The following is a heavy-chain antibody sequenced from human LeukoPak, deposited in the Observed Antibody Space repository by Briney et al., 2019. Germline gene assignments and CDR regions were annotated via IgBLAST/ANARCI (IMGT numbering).Heavy chain of an antibody. CDR3: ARDAMDSSSWYMTNWFDP. V-gene: IGHV4-4*07. Sequence: SETLSLTCTVSGGSISSYYWSWIRQPAGKGLEWVGRIYTSGSTNYNPSLKSRVTMSVDTSKHQFSLKLSSVTAADTAVYYCARDAMDSSSWYMTNWFDPWGQGTLVTVSS. CDR2: IYTSGST. D-gene: IGHD6-13*01. CDR1: GGSISSYY. J-gene: IGHJ5*02.